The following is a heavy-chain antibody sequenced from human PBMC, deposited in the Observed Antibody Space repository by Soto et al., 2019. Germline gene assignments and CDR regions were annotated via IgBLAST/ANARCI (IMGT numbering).Heavy chain of an antibody. CDR1: GFTFSSYS. V-gene: IGHV3-21*01. D-gene: IGHD3-22*01. CDR2: ISSSSSYI. J-gene: IGHJ4*02. CDR3: ARDQSYDSSGYYAYPLDY. Sequence: GGSLRLSCAASGFTFSSYSMNWVRQAPGKGLEWVSSISSSSSYIYYADSVKGRFTISRDNAKNSLYLQMNSLRAEDTAVYYCARDQSYDSSGYYAYPLDYWGQGTPVTVSS.